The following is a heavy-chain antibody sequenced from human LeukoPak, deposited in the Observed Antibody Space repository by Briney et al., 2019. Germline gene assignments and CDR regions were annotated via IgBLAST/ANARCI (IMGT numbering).Heavy chain of an antibody. CDR1: GGSFSGYY. D-gene: IGHD1-7*01. CDR3: ARAAEYNWSYRGGYYFDY. J-gene: IGHJ4*02. V-gene: IGHV4-34*01. Sequence: SETLSLTCAVYGGSFSGYYWSWIRQPPGKGLEWIGEINHSGSTNYNPSLKSRVTISVDTSKNQFSLKLSSVTAADTAVYYCARAAEYNWSYRGGYYFDYWGQGTLVTVSS. CDR2: INHSGST.